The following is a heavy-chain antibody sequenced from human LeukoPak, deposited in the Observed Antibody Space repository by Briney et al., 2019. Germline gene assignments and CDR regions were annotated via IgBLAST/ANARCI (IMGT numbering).Heavy chain of an antibody. CDR1: GFTFSSYG. CDR3: ARMRRQWLDDAFDI. J-gene: IGHJ3*02. V-gene: IGHV3-74*01. D-gene: IGHD6-19*01. Sequence: GGSLRLSCAASGFTFSSYGMHWVRQAPGKGLVWVSRINSDGSSTSYADSVKGRFTISRDNAKNTLYLQMNSLRAEDTAVYYCARMRRQWLDDAFDIWGQGTMVTVSS. CDR2: INSDGSST.